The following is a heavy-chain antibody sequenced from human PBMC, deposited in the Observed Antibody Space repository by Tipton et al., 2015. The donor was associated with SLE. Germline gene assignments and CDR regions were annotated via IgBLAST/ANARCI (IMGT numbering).Heavy chain of an antibody. CDR3: AIPGIAAAGQDFQH. V-gene: IGHV3-30*04. D-gene: IGHD6-13*01. Sequence: RSLRLSCAASGFTFSSYAMHWVRQAPGKGLEWVAFIRYDGSNKYYADSVKGRFTISRDNSKNTLYLQMNSLRAEDTAVYYCAIPGIAAAGQDFQHWGQGTLVTVSS. CDR1: GFTFSSYA. CDR2: IRYDGSNK. J-gene: IGHJ1*01.